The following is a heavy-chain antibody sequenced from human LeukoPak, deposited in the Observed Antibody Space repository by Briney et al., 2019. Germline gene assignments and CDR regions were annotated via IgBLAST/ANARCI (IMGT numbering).Heavy chain of an antibody. Sequence: KPSETLSLTCTISGGSITSSRYYWGWIRQPPGKGLEWIGSFYYTGNTYYNPSLKSRVTISVDTSKNQFSLKLSSVTAADTAVYYCSPRSTGGSRGSWFEPWGQGTLVTVSS. CDR3: SPRSTGGSRGSWFEP. J-gene: IGHJ5*02. D-gene: IGHD1-26*01. CDR1: GGSITSSRYY. CDR2: FYYTGNT. V-gene: IGHV4-39*01.